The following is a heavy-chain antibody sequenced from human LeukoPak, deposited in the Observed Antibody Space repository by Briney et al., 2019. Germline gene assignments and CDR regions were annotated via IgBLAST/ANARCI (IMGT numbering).Heavy chain of an antibody. CDR1: GFTFTSYW. Sequence: GGSLRLSCAASGFTFTSYWMTWVRQAPGKGMEWVANIKEDGSERYYVDSVKGRFTISRDNAKNSLYLQMNSLRAEDTAVYYCARVTSGYDPYLDYWGQGTLVTVSS. V-gene: IGHV3-7*01. CDR3: ARVTSGYDPYLDY. J-gene: IGHJ4*02. CDR2: IKEDGSER. D-gene: IGHD5-12*01.